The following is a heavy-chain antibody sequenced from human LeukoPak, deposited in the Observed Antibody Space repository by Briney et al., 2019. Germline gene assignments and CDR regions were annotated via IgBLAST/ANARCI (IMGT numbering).Heavy chain of an antibody. CDR3: ARDRLPYSSSWYHYYYYMDV. CDR1: GGPISSYY. Sequence: SETLSLTCTVSGGPISSYYWSWIRQPAGKGLEWIGRIYTSESTNYNPSLKSRVTMSVDTSKNQFSLKLSSVTAADMAVYYCARDRLPYSSSWYHYYYYMDVWGKGTTVTVSS. V-gene: IGHV4-4*07. J-gene: IGHJ6*03. D-gene: IGHD6-13*01. CDR2: IYTSEST.